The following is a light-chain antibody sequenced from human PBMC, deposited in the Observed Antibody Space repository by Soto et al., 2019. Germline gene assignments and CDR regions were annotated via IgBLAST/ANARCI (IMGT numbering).Light chain of an antibody. CDR1: SSDIGGYDY. CDR2: DVN. Sequence: QSALTQPASVSGSPGQSITLSCTGTSSDIGGYDYVSWYQRHPGKAAKLIIYDVNNRPSGVSNRFSRSKSGNTASLTISGLQAEDEAHYYCTSYASGSSHVVFGGGTKLTVL. J-gene: IGLJ2*01. V-gene: IGLV2-14*01. CDR3: TSYASGSSHVV.